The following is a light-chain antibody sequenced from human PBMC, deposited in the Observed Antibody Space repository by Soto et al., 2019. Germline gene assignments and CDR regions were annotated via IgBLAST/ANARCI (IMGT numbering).Light chain of an antibody. V-gene: IGLV1-40*01. Sequence: QSVLTQPPSVSGAPGQRVTISCTGSSSNIGAGYDVHWYQQVPGTAPKLLIHGNTNRPSGVPDRFSGSKSGTSASLAITGLQAEDEADYYCQSYAISLSGSKVFGGGTKVTVL. CDR1: SSNIGAGYD. J-gene: IGLJ3*02. CDR3: QSYAISLSGSKV. CDR2: GNT.